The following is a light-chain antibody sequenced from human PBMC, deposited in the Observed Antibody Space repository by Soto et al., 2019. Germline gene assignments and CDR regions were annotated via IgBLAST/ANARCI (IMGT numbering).Light chain of an antibody. CDR2: SNN. CDR3: AAWDDSLNVV. V-gene: IGLV1-44*01. Sequence: QSVLTQPPSASGTPGQRVTISCSGSSSNIGSNTVNWYQQLPGTAPKLLIYSNNQRPSGVPDRFSGFKSGTSASLAISALQSEDEADYHCAAWDDSLNVVFGGGTKLTVL. CDR1: SSNIGSNT. J-gene: IGLJ2*01.